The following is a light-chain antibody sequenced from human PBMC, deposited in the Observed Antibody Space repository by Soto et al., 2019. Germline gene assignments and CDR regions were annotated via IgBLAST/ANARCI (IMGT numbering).Light chain of an antibody. CDR3: SSYISSPFDVV. CDR1: SSDIGDYNS. CDR2: DVT. Sequence: QSALTQPASVSGSPGQSITISCTGTSSDIGDYNSVSWYQQHPGKVPKLMIFDVTSRPSGVSNRFFGSKSDNTASLTISGLQADDEAVYYCSSYISSPFDVVFGGGTQLTVL. J-gene: IGLJ2*01. V-gene: IGLV2-14*01.